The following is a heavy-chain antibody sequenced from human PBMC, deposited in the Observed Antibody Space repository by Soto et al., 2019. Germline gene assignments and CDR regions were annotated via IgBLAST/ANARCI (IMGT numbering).Heavy chain of an antibody. D-gene: IGHD3-9*01. Sequence: SRRLSCAGSRLTFDDFAMHWVRQVPGKGLEWVSGISWDGGKVAYGNSVEGRFTISRDNAKNSLYLQMGSLRPEDTALYFCARARTGTLVPRVFDFWRQGTMVTVTP. CDR3: ARARTGTLVPRVFDF. CDR2: ISWDGGKV. J-gene: IGHJ4*01. V-gene: IGHV3-9*01. CDR1: RLTFDDFA.